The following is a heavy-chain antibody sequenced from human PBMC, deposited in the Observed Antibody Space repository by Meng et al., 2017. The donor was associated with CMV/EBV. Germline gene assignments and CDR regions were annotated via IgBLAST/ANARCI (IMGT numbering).Heavy chain of an antibody. J-gene: IGHJ4*02. CDR1: GFTFSNAW. V-gene: IGHV3-15*01. CDR3: TTGGVRDCGGDCWAGTSY. CDR2: IKSKTDGGTT. Sequence: GESLKISCAASGFTFSNAWMSWVRQAPGKGLEWVGRIKSKTDGGTTDYAAPVKGRFTISRDDSKNTLYLQMNSLKTEDTAVYYCTTGGVRDCGGDCWAGTSYWGQGTLVTVSS. D-gene: IGHD2-21*01.